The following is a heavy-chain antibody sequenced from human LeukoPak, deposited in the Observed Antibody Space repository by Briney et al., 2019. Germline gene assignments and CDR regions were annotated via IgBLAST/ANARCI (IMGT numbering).Heavy chain of an antibody. V-gene: IGHV7-4-1*02. CDR3: ARDYTVALGTTTYFQH. Sequence: ASVKVSCKASGYIFSIYAMIWVRQAPGQGLELMGWINTNTGNPTYAQGFTGRFVFSLDTSVSTAYLQISSLKAEDTAVYYCARDYTVALGTTTYFQHWGQGTLVTVSP. J-gene: IGHJ1*01. CDR1: GYIFSIYA. CDR2: INTNTGNP. D-gene: IGHD1-7*01.